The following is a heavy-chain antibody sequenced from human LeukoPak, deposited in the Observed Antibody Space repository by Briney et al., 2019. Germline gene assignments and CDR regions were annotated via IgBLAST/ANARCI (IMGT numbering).Heavy chain of an antibody. Sequence: QPGGSLRLSCAASGFTFSSNAMSWVCQAPGKGQEWVSAISGSGGSTYYADSVKGRFTISSDNSKNTLYLQMNSLRAADTAVYYCAKDDEWVYYGSNSKFLHWFYPWGQGTLVTVSS. V-gene: IGHV3-23*01. CDR2: ISGSGGST. CDR1: GFTFSSNA. J-gene: IGHJ5*02. D-gene: IGHD3-10*01. CDR3: AKDDEWVYYGSNSKFLHWFYP.